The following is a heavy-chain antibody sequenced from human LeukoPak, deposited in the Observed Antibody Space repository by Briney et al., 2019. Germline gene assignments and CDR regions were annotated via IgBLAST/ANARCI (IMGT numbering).Heavy chain of an antibody. CDR1: GFTFRPYA. J-gene: IGHJ4*02. V-gene: IGHV3-23*01. CDR3: AKGAASRGYTYVAN. Sequence: GGSLRLSCAASGFTFRPYAMIWVRQAPGKGLEWASTVSGSGGSTYYADSVKGRFTISRDNSNNTLYLQMNSLRAEDTAVYYCAKGAASRGYTYVANWGQGTLVTVSS. CDR2: VSGSGGST. D-gene: IGHD5-18*01.